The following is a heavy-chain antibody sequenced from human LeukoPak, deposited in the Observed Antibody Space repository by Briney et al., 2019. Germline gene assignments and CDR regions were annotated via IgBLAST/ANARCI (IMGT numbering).Heavy chain of an antibody. V-gene: IGHV3-11*05. D-gene: IGHD3-22*01. CDR2: ISISSSYT. CDR3: ARDRAPSGFYLGDFYY. CDR1: GFTFSDYY. J-gene: IGHJ4*02. Sequence: KPGGSLRLSCAASGFTFSDYYMSWIRQAPGKGLEWVTYISISSSYTKYADSVKGRFTISRDNAKKSLYLQMNSLRADASAVYYCARDRAPSGFYLGDFYYWGQGALVTVSS.